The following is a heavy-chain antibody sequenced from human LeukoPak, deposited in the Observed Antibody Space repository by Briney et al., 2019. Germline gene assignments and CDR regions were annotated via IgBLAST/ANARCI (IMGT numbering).Heavy chain of an antibody. CDR2: IYYSGSI. CDR1: GGSISSYY. J-gene: IGHJ4*02. Sequence: PSETLSLTCTVSGGSISSYYWGWIRQPPGKGLEWIGSIYYSGSIYYNPSLKSRVIISVDTSKNQFSLKLSSVTAADTAVYYCARSSNYPAYYFDYWGQGTLVTVSS. D-gene: IGHD4-11*01. CDR3: ARSSNYPAYYFDY. V-gene: IGHV4-39*01.